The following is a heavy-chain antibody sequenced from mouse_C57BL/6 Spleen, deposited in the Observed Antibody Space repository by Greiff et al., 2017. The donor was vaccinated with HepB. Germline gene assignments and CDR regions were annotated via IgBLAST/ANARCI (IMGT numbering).Heavy chain of an antibody. V-gene: IGHV5-17*01. CDR2: ISSGSSTI. CDR1: GFTFSDYG. CDR3: ARPYYYGSSFLFAY. D-gene: IGHD1-1*01. Sequence: EVQRVESGGGLVKPGGSLKLSCAASGFTFSDYGMHWVRQAPEKGLEWVAYISSGSSTIYYADTVKGRFTISRDNAKNTLFLQMTSLRSEDTAMYYCARPYYYGSSFLFAYWGQGTLVTVSA. J-gene: IGHJ3*01.